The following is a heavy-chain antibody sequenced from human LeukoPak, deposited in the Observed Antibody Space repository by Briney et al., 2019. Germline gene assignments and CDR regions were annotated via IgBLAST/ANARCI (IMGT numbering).Heavy chain of an antibody. V-gene: IGHV3-9*01. CDR2: ISWNSGSI. CDR1: GFTFDDYA. J-gene: IGHJ4*02. D-gene: IGHD4-17*01. Sequence: GGSLRLSCAASGFTFDDYAMHWVRQAPGKGLEWVSGISWNSGSIGYADSVKGRFTISRDNAKNSLYLQMNSLRAEDTALYYCAKDVHDYGDSSYFDYWGQGTLVTVSS. CDR3: AKDVHDYGDSSYFDY.